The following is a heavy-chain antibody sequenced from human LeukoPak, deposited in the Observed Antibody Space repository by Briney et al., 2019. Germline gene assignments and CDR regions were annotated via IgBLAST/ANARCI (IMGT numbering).Heavy chain of an antibody. Sequence: GGSLRLSCAGSGFTFSSYGMSWVRQAPGKGLEWVSGISTSVGRTFYADSVRGRFTISRDNSKNTLYLQTNSLRPEDTAVYYCARERIAATGTGWFDPWGQGTLVTVSS. D-gene: IGHD6-13*01. CDR3: ARERIAATGTGWFDP. V-gene: IGHV3-23*01. CDR2: ISTSVGRT. J-gene: IGHJ5*02. CDR1: GFTFSSYG.